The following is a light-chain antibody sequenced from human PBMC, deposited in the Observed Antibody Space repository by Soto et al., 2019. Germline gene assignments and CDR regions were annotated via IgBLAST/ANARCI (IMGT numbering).Light chain of an antibody. CDR1: SSDVGGYNY. CDR3: NSYTNNNTFV. CDR2: EVS. Sequence: QSALTQPASVSGSPGQSITISCTGTSSDVGGYNYVSWFQQHPGKAPKLMIYEVSNRPSGVSNRFSGSRSGNTASPTISGLQSEDEAEYYCNSYTNNNTFVFGTGTKLTVL. V-gene: IGLV2-14*01. J-gene: IGLJ1*01.